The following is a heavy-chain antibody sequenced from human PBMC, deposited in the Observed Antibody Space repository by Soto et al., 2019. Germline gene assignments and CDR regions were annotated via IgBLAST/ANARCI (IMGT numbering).Heavy chain of an antibody. J-gene: IGHJ3*02. CDR1: GFTFSSYW. CDR2: IKQDGSDK. CDR3: AKDIFPYSSGWVYAFDI. D-gene: IGHD6-19*01. V-gene: IGHV3-7*01. Sequence: EVQLVESGGGLVQPGGSLRLSCAASGFTFSSYWMSWVRQAPGKGLEWVANIKQDGSDKYYVDSVKGRFTISRDNAKKSLYLQMNSLRAEDTAVYYCAKDIFPYSSGWVYAFDIWGQGTMVTVSS.